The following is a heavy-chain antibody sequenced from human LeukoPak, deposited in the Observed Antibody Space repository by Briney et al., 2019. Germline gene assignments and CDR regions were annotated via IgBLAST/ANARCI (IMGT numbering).Heavy chain of an antibody. CDR2: ISGSGGTT. CDR3: AKGPRSQGALAPSYFFDY. J-gene: IGHJ4*02. Sequence: HPGGSLRLSCAASGFTFSNYAMTWVRQAPGKGLEWVSVISGSGGTTDYADSVKGRFTISRDNSKNTLFLQINNLRAEDTAVYYCAKGPRSQGALAPSYFFDYWGQGTLVTVSS. CDR1: GFTFSNYA. V-gene: IGHV3-23*01. D-gene: IGHD2-21*01.